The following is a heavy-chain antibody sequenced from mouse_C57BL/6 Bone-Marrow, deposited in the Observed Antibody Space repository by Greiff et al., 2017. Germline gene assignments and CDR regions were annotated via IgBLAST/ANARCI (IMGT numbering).Heavy chain of an antibody. D-gene: IGHD2-4*01. CDR3: ARERLRREFDY. V-gene: IGHV5-16*01. CDR1: GFTFSDYY. Sequence: EVKVVESEGGLVQPGSSMKLSCTASGFTFSDYYMAWVRQVPEKGLEWVANINYDGSSTYYLDSLKSRFIISRDNAKNILYLQMSSLKSEDTATYYCARERLRREFDYWGQGTTLTVSS. CDR2: INYDGSST. J-gene: IGHJ2*01.